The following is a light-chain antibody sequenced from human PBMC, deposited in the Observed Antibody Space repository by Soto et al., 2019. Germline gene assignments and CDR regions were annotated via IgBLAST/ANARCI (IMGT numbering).Light chain of an antibody. J-gene: IGKJ4*01. Sequence: EIVLTQSPGTLSLSPGERATLSCRASQSVSSSYLAWYQQKPGQAPRLLIYGASSRATGIPDRFSGSGTGTDFTLTITRREPEDFALYYCQQYDSSPLTFGGGIKVEIK. CDR1: QSVSSSY. CDR3: QQYDSSPLT. V-gene: IGKV3-20*01. CDR2: GAS.